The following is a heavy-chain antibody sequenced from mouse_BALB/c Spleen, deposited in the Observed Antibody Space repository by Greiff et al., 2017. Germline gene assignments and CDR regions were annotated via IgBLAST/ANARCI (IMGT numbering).Heavy chain of an antibody. CDR3: NPPRSPFAY. CDR2: IDPENGDT. J-gene: IGHJ3*01. CDR1: GFNIKDYY. Sequence: EVQLVESGAELVRSGASVKLSCTASGFNIKDYYMHWVKQRPEQGLEWIGWIDPENGDTEYAPKFQGKATMTADTSSNTAYLQLSSLTSEDTAVYYCNPPRSPFAYWGQGTLVTVSA. V-gene: IGHV14-4*02.